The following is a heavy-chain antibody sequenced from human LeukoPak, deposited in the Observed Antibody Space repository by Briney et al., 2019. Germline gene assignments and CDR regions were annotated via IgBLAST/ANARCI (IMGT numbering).Heavy chain of an antibody. CDR2: INHSGST. D-gene: IGHD6-13*01. CDR1: GGSFSGYY. CDR3: ARGRTSYSSSPYYFDY. J-gene: IGHJ4*02. Sequence: SETLSLTCAVYGGSFSGYYWSWIRQPPGKGLEWIGEINHSGSTNYNPSLKSRVTISVDTSKNQFSLKLSSVTAADTAVYYCARGRTSYSSSPYYFDYWGQGTLVTVSS. V-gene: IGHV4-34*01.